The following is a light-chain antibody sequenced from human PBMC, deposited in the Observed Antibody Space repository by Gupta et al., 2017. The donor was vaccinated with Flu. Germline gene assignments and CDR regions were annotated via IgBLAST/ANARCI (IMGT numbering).Light chain of an antibody. CDR3: PLIDTNPYHS. V-gene: IGKV1-39*01. J-gene: IGKJ4*01. CDR1: QSITSY. CDR2: ATS. Sequence: DIYMTQSPSSLSASVGDRVTITCRASQSITSYLNWYQQRPGEAPSLLIFATSNLQSGVPSRFSGSGFGTDFTLTISGLQLEDFATYYSPLIDTNPYHSFGGGTKVEIK.